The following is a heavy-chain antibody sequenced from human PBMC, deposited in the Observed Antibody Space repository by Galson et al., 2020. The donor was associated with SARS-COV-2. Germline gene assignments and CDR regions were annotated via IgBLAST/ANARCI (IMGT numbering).Heavy chain of an antibody. V-gene: IGHV3-30*01. CDR3: ARVGGKDDFWSGYYYMDV. D-gene: IGHD3-3*01. Sequence: GGSLRLSCAASGFTFSSYAMHWVRQAPGKGLEWVAVISYDGSNKYYADSVKGRFTISRDNSKNTLYLQMNSLRAEDTAVYYCARVGGKDDFWSGYYYMDVWGKGTTVTVSS. CDR2: ISYDGSNK. J-gene: IGHJ6*03. CDR1: GFTFSSYA.